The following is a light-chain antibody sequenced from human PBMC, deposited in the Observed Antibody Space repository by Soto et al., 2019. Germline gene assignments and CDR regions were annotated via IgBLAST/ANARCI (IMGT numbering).Light chain of an antibody. CDR1: QSVLYSSNNKNY. Sequence: DIVMTQSPDSLAVSLGERATINCKSSQSVLYSSNNKNYLAWYQQKPGQPPKLLIYWASTRESGVPDRFSGSGSGTDFTLTISRLEPEDFAVYYCQQYDTSPTFGQGTKVEIK. CDR2: WAS. J-gene: IGKJ1*01. V-gene: IGKV4-1*01. CDR3: QQYDTSPT.